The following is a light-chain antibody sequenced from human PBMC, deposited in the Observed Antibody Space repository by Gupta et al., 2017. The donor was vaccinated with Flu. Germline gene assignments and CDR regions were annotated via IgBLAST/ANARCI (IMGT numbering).Light chain of an antibody. CDR3: GAYTSSSALV. V-gene: IGLV2-14*04. CDR2: NVS. CDR1: SSDVGSYSY. Sequence: SITISCTGTSSDVGSYSYVSWHQQHPGKPHSLMIYNVSKRPSGVATRFSVSKSGNTASLIISGLQAEDAADYYCGAYTSSSALVFGGGTKVTVL. J-gene: IGLJ2*01.